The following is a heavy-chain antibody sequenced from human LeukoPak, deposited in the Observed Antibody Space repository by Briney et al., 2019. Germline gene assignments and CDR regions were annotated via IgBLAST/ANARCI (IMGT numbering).Heavy chain of an antibody. Sequence: SETLSLTCAVYGGSFSGYYWSWIRQPPGKGLEWIGEINHSGSTNYNPSLKSRVTISVDTSKNQFSLKLSSVTAADTAVYYCARGPIAAAVDQAYYFDYWGQGTLVTVSS. CDR3: ARGPIAAAVDQAYYFDY. CDR1: GGSFSGYY. D-gene: IGHD6-13*01. V-gene: IGHV4-34*01. CDR2: INHSGST. J-gene: IGHJ4*02.